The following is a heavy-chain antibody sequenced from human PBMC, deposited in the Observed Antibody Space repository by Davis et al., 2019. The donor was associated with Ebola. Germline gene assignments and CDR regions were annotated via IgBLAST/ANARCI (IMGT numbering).Heavy chain of an antibody. V-gene: IGHV3-23*01. CDR2: ISTSGGNT. J-gene: IGHJ5*02. CDR1: GFSFSNYA. CDR3: AKDRVSSVAVAGSWDP. D-gene: IGHD6-19*01. Sequence: GESLKISCAASGFSFSNYAMSWVRQAPGKGLEWVSCISTSGGNTHYADSVKGRFTISRDNSRNTLYLQINSLRLEDTAVYYCAKDRVSSVAVAGSWDPWGQGTLVTVSS.